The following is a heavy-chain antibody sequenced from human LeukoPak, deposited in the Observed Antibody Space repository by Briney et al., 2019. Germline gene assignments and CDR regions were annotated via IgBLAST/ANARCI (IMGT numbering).Heavy chain of an antibody. CDR2: IYYSGST. CDR1: GGSISSSSYY. D-gene: IGHD6-13*01. Sequence: PSETLSLPCTVSGGSISSSSYYWGWIRQPPGKGLEWIGSIYYSGSTYYNPSLKSRVTISVDTSKNQSSLKLSSVTAIDTAVYYCAIPQADSSSFGHWFDPWGQGTLVTVSS. V-gene: IGHV4-39*01. J-gene: IGHJ5*02. CDR3: AIPQADSSSFGHWFDP.